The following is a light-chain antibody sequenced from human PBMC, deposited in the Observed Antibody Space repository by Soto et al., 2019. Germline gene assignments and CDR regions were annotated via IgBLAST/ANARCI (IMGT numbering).Light chain of an antibody. J-gene: IGLJ2*01. Sequence: QSVLTQPPSVSAAPGQRVTISCSGGSSNIGKNFVSWYQQVPRTAPKLLIYENNKRLAGIPDRFSGSQSGTSATLGITGLQTGDEADYYCGTWDSSLNTVVFGGGTQLTVL. V-gene: IGLV1-51*02. CDR1: SSNIGKNF. CDR2: ENN. CDR3: GTWDSSLNTVV.